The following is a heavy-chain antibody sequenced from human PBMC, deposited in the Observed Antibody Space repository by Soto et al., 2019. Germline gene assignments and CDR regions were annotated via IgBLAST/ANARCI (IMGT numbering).Heavy chain of an antibody. V-gene: IGHV3-21*01. J-gene: IGHJ6*02. CDR3: ARDSRTTDWYYYGMDV. D-gene: IGHD4-4*01. Sequence: EVQLVESGGGLVKPGGSLRLSCAASGFTFSSYSMNWVRQAPGKGLEWVSSISSSSSYIYYADSVKGRFTISRDNAKNALYLQMNSLRAEDTAVYYCARDSRTTDWYYYGMDVWGQGTTVTVSS. CDR1: GFTFSSYS. CDR2: ISSSSSYI.